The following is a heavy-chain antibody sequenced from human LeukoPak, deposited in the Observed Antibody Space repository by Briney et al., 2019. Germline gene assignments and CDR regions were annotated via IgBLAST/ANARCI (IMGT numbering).Heavy chain of an antibody. Sequence: ASVKVSCKASGYTFTSYYMHWVRQAPGHGLEWMGTINPSGGSTSYAQKFQGRVTMTRDTSTSTVYMELSSLRSEDTAVYYCARDSLGDGPGYYWGQGTLVTVSS. V-gene: IGHV1-46*01. D-gene: IGHD5-24*01. CDR3: ARDSLGDGPGYY. CDR1: GYTFTSYY. J-gene: IGHJ4*02. CDR2: INPSGGST.